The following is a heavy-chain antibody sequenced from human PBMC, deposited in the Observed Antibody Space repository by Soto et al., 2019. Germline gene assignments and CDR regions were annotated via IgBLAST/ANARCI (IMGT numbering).Heavy chain of an antibody. Sequence: QVQLVQSGAEEKKPGASVKVFCKASGYTFTSYSMHWVRQAPGQRLEWMGWIHGNNGNTRSSQNFQGRITITRDTSASTDYMELGSLRSEDTAVYYCARPMNYNDYLDYWGQGTLVTVSS. CDR1: GYTFTSYS. J-gene: IGHJ4*02. D-gene: IGHD3-10*01. CDR2: IHGNNGNT. V-gene: IGHV1-3*05. CDR3: ARPMNYNDYLDY.